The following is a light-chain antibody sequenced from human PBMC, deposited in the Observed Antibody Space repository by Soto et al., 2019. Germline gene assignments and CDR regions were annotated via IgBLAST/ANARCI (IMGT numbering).Light chain of an antibody. CDR2: DAS. CDR3: QLHVDWLT. V-gene: IGKV3-11*01. J-gene: IGKJ4*01. CDR1: QRVSIY. Sequence: EIVLTQSPGTLSLSPGDRATLSCRASQRVSIYVAWYQQKPGQAPRLLIYDASNRVTGIPARFSGSGSGTDFTLSISRVEAADFEFYYWQLHVDWLTFGGGTKVEIK.